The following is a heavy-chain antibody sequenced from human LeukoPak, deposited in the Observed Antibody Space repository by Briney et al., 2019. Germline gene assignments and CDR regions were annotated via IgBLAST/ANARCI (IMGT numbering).Heavy chain of an antibody. CDR2: ISSSSSYI. CDR1: GFTFSSYS. D-gene: IGHD2-21*01. CDR3: ARSAYCGGDCYSGLDYYMDV. V-gene: IGHV3-21*01. Sequence: TGGSLRLSCAASGFTFSSYSMNWVRQAPGKGLGWVSSISSSSSYIYYADSVKGRFTISRDNAKNSLYLQMNSLRAEDTAVYYCARSAYCGGDCYSGLDYYMDVWGKGTTVTVSS. J-gene: IGHJ6*03.